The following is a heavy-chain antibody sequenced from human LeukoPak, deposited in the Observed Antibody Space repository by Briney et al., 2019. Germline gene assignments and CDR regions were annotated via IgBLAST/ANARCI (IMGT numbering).Heavy chain of an antibody. D-gene: IGHD2-21*02. CDR1: GGSISSGGYY. CDR2: INHSGST. V-gene: IGHV4-30-2*01. Sequence: PSQTLSLTCTVSGGSISSGGYYWSWIRQPPGKGLEWIGEINHSGSTNYNPSLKSRVTISVDTPKNQFSLKLSSVTAADTAVYYCARGLSAIVHWGQGTLVTVSS. J-gene: IGHJ1*01. CDR3: ARGLSAIVH.